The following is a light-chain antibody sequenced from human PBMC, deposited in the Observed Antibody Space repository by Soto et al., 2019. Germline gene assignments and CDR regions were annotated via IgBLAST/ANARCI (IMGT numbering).Light chain of an antibody. Sequence: QSALTQPASLSGSPGQSITISCTGTSSDIGAYNYVSWYQQHPGKAPKLMIYEVNNRPSGVSNRFSGSKSDNTASLTISGLQADDEADYYCNSYTSSDTWVFGGGTKLTVL. CDR2: EVN. CDR3: NSYTSSDTWV. CDR1: SSDIGAYNY. J-gene: IGLJ3*02. V-gene: IGLV2-14*01.